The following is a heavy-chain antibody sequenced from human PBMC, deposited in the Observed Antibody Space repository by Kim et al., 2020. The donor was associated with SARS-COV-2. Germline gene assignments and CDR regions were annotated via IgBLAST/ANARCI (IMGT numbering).Heavy chain of an antibody. CDR3: ARRKIVAERTSFDP. Sequence: SETLSLTCSVSGASIATNKYYWDWIRQPPGKGLEWIGSIYYSGVTYYNSSLNSRVTISLDTSKNQFSLSLSSLTAADTAVYFCARRKIVAERTSFDPWGQGPLLSVSS. CDR1: GASIATNKYY. CDR2: IYYSGVT. V-gene: IGHV4-39*01. D-gene: IGHD5-12*01. J-gene: IGHJ5*02.